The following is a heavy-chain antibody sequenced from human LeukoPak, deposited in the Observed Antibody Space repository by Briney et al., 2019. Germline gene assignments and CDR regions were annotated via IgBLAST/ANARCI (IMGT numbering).Heavy chain of an antibody. CDR2: IYTSGST. CDR3: ARGAPDFDL. J-gene: IGHJ2*01. V-gene: IGHV4-61*02. Sequence: SQTLSLTCTVSGGSISRGSYYWSWIRQPAGKGLEWIGRIYTSGSTNYNPSLKSRVTISVDTSKNQFSLKLSSVTAADTAVYYCARGAPDFDLWGRGTLVTVSS. CDR1: GGSISRGSYY.